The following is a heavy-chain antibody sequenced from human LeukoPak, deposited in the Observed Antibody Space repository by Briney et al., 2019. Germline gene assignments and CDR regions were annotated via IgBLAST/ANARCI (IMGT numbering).Heavy chain of an antibody. V-gene: IGHV3-74*01. CDR3: GRSQGHGFDI. Sequence: PGGSLRLSCAASGFTFSSYWMHWVRQAPGKGLVWVSGINSDGSSTRYADSVKGRFTISRDNAKNTLYLQMNSLRAEDTAVYYCGRSQGHGFDIWGQGTMVAVSS. J-gene: IGHJ3*02. CDR1: GFTFSSYW. CDR2: INSDGSST.